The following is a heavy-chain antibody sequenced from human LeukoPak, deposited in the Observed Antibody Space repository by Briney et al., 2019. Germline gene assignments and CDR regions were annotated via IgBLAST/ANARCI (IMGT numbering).Heavy chain of an antibody. D-gene: IGHD3-3*01. CDR1: GYTFTGYY. Sequence: ASVKVSCKASGYTFTGYYMHWVRQSPGQGLEWMGWIKPNSGGTNYAQKFQGRVTMTRDTSTSTAYMELRSLRSDDTAVYYCARAVYYDFWSGYLHYFDYWGQGTLVTVSS. V-gene: IGHV1-2*02. CDR3: ARAVYYDFWSGYLHYFDY. J-gene: IGHJ4*02. CDR2: IKPNSGGT.